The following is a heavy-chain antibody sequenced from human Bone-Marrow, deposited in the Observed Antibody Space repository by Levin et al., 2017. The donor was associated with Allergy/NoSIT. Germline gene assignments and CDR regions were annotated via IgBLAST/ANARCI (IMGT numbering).Heavy chain of an antibody. D-gene: IGHD2-21*01. CDR2: ISTDTGNR. CDR3: ARLVVGAKGWFAP. V-gene: IGHV1-18*01. J-gene: IGHJ5*02. Sequence: GASVKVSCKASGYTFRNYGISWVRQAPGRGLEWLGWISTDTGNRHYAQNLQGRVTMTTDTSTDTAHLGLGSRRSDERAIYYCARLVVGAKGWFAPWGQGTPVTVSS. CDR1: GYTFRNYG.